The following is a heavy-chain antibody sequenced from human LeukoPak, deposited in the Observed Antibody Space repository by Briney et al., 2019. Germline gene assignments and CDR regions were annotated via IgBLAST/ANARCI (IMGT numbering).Heavy chain of an antibody. D-gene: IGHD3-22*01. J-gene: IGHJ3*02. CDR2: ISSSSSYI. V-gene: IGHV3-21*04. Sequence: GGSLRLSCAASGFTFSSYSMNWVRQAPGKGLEWVSSISSSSSYIYYADSVKGRFTISRDNAKNSLYLQMNSLRAEDTAVYYCAKMSGYDSSGYYYHRSDAFDIWGQGTMVTVSS. CDR1: GFTFSSYS. CDR3: AKMSGYDSSGYYYHRSDAFDI.